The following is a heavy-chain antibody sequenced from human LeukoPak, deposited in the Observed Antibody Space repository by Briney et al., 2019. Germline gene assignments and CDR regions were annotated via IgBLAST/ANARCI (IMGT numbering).Heavy chain of an antibody. J-gene: IGHJ6*04. D-gene: IGHD6-13*01. CDR3: ASSGRQQPYYYYYGMDV. V-gene: IGHV1-24*01. CDR1: GYALTELS. CDR2: FDPEDGET. Sequence: ASVKVSCKVSGYALTELSMHWVRQAPGKGLEWMGGFDPEDGETIYAQKFQGRVTMTEDTSTDTAYMELSSLRSEDTAVYYCASSGRQQPYYYYYGMDVWGKGTTVTVSS.